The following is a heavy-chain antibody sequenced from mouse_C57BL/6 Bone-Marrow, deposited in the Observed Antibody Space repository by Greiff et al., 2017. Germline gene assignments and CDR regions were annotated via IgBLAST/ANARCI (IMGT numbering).Heavy chain of an antibody. CDR3: ARGGGLLGAY. CDR1: GYAFTNYL. Sequence: VQLVESGAELVRPGTSVKVSCKASGYAFTNYLIEWVKQRPGQGLEWIGVINPGSGATNYNEKFKGKATLTADKSSSTAYMQLSSLTSEDSAVYFCARGGGLLGAYWGQGTLVTVSA. CDR2: INPGSGAT. J-gene: IGHJ3*01. V-gene: IGHV1-54*01. D-gene: IGHD3-3*01.